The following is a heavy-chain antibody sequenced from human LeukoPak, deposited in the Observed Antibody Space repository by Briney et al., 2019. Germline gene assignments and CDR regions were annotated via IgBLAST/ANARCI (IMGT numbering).Heavy chain of an antibody. CDR2: ISWNSGSI. CDR1: GFTFDDYA. Sequence: PGRSLRLSCAAPGFTFDDYAMHWVRQAPGKGLEWVSGISWNSGSIGYADSVKGRFTISRDNAKKSLYLQMNSLRAEDTAVYYCARADGQGGLVIGWGQGTLVTVSS. CDR3: ARADGQGGLVIG. J-gene: IGHJ4*02. V-gene: IGHV3-9*01. D-gene: IGHD3/OR15-3a*01.